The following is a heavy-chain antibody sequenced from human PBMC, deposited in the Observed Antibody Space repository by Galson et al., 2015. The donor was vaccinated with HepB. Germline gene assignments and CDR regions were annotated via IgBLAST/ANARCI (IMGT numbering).Heavy chain of an antibody. J-gene: IGHJ4*02. CDR2: MSYDGSST. V-gene: IGHV3-30*18. Sequence: SLRLSCAVSGFTFSNYGMHWVRQAPGKGLEWMATMSYDGSSTSYADSVKGRFTISRDNSKNTLYLQMNSLRAEDTAVYYCAKDEAVAAVLAGWYFDYWGQGTLVAVSS. CDR3: AKDEAVAAVLAGWYFDY. D-gene: IGHD2-15*01. CDR1: GFTFSNYG.